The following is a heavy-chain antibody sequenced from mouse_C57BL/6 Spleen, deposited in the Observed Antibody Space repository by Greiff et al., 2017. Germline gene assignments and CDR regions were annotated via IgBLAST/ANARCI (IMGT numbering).Heavy chain of an antibody. Sequence: VQLQQPGAELVKPGASVKLSCKASGYTFTSYWMHWVKQRPGQGLEWIGMIHPNSGSTNYNEKFKSKATLTVDKSSSTAYMQLSSLTSEDSAVYYCARLGDGYLYYYAMDYWGQGTSVTVSS. CDR3: ARLGDGYLYYYAMDY. J-gene: IGHJ4*01. CDR1: GYTFTSYW. V-gene: IGHV1-64*01. D-gene: IGHD2-3*01. CDR2: IHPNSGST.